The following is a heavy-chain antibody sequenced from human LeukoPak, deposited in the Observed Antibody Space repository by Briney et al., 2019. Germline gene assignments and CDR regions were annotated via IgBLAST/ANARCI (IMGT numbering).Heavy chain of an antibody. Sequence: SETLSLTCTVSDXSVSSGTDYWGWLRPPPGKGLEWIGYVYYTGSTYYNPSLRSRVTVSVDTSKNQFSLKLSSVTAADTAVYYCARHYYDNSGFLSYFDYWGQGTLVTVSS. CDR3: ARHYYDNSGFLSYFDY. CDR2: VYYTGST. D-gene: IGHD3-22*01. CDR1: DXSVSSGTDY. J-gene: IGHJ4*02. V-gene: IGHV4-39*01.